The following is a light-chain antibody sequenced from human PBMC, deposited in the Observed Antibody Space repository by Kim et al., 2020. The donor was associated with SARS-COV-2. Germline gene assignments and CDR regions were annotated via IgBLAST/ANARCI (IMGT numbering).Light chain of an antibody. CDR3: GTWDSSRGVV. V-gene: IGLV1-51*01. J-gene: IGLJ2*01. CDR1: SSNIGNNY. CDR2: DNN. Sequence: QSVLTQPPSVSAAPGQKVTISCSGRSSNIGNNYVSWYQQLPGTAPKLLIYDNNKRPSGIPDRFSGSKSGTSATLGITGLQTGDEADYYCGTWDSSRGVVFGGGTQLTVL.